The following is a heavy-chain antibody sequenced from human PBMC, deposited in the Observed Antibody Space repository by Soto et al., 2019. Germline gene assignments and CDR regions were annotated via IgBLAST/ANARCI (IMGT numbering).Heavy chain of an antibody. D-gene: IGHD3-3*01. CDR1: GDSISSGGYY. J-gene: IGHJ4*02. CDR2: ISYSGTT. V-gene: IGHV4-31*03. CDR3: ASLPYDFWSGYHGYFDY. Sequence: SETLSLTCTVSGDSISSGGYYLSWIRQHPGKGLEWIGYISYSGTTYYNPSLKSRVTISVDTSKDQFSLKLTSVIVADTGVYYWASLPYDFWSGYHGYFDYWGQGTQVT.